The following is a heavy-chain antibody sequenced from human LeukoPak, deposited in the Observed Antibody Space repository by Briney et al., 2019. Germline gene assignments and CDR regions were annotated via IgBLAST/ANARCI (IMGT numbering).Heavy chain of an antibody. J-gene: IGHJ5*02. D-gene: IGHD4-17*01. CDR3: ARGSATVTANWFDP. Sequence: SVKVSCKASGYTFTSYAITWVRQAPGQGLEWMGWISAYNGNTNYAQKLQGRVTMTTDTSTSTAYMELRSLRSDDTAVYYCARGSATVTANWFDPWGQGTLVTVSS. CDR1: GYTFTSYA. V-gene: IGHV1-18*01. CDR2: ISAYNGNT.